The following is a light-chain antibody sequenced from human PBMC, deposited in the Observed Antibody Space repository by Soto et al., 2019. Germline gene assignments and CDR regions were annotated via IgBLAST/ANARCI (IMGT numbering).Light chain of an antibody. J-gene: IGLJ3*02. V-gene: IGLV2-14*01. CDR2: EVS. Sequence: QSLLTQPACVSLSLGQSITISCTGTSSDIGGYKYVSLYQQHPGKAPKLIIFEVSNRPSGVSDRFSGSNSGNTASLTISGLQAEDEADYYCTSYSRYRVLVFGGGTKVTAL. CDR1: SSDIGGYKY. CDR3: TSYSRYRVLV.